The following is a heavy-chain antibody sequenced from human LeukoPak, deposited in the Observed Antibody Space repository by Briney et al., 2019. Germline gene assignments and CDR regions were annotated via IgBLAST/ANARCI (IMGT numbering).Heavy chain of an antibody. V-gene: IGHV4-59*12. CDR2: IYYSGST. Sequence: KPSETLSLTCTVSGGSISSYYWSWIRQPPGKGLEWIGYIYYSGSTNYNPSLKSRVTISVDTSKNQFSLKLSSVTAADTAVYYCARERDYVWGSYRQRYNWFDPWGQGTLVTVSS. CDR3: ARERDYVWGSYRQRYNWFDP. D-gene: IGHD3-16*02. J-gene: IGHJ5*02. CDR1: GGSISSYY.